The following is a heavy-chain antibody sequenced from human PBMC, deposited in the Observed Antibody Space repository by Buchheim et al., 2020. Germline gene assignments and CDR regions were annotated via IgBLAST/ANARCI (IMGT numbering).Heavy chain of an antibody. Sequence: QVLLVQSGAEMKKPGSSVKVSCMASGDTLSTYAITWVRQAPGQGLQWMGGIIPILGTTTYSQKFRGRVIITADKSTSTANMELSRLTSEDTAIYYCATDLRGGYFDFWGQGTL. D-gene: IGHD4-23*01. CDR2: IIPILGTT. J-gene: IGHJ4*02. V-gene: IGHV1-69*06. CDR3: ATDLRGGYFDF. CDR1: GDTLSTYA.